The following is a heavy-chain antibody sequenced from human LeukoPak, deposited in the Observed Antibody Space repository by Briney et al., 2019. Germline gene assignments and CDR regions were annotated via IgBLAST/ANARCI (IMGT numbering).Heavy chain of an antibody. D-gene: IGHD5-24*01. Sequence: ASVEVSCKASGYTFTGYYMHWVRQAPGQGLEWMGWINPNSGGTNYAQKFQGRVTMTRDTSISTAYMELSRLRSDDTAVYYCARVEDGYNYAYDYWGQGTLVTVSS. V-gene: IGHV1-2*02. CDR2: INPNSGGT. CDR3: ARVEDGYNYAYDY. CDR1: GYTFTGYY. J-gene: IGHJ4*02.